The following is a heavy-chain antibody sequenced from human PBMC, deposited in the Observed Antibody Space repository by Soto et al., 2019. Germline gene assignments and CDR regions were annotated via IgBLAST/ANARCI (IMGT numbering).Heavy chain of an antibody. V-gene: IGHV1-2*02. CDR3: ARGFYDSSGFFYAGWFGP. D-gene: IGHD3-22*01. J-gene: IGHJ5*02. CDR1: GYTFIDYY. Sequence: ASVKVSCKASGYTFIDYYIHWLRQAPGRGPEWMGWIIPKSGDTKYSEKFQGRVAMTRDTSINTAYMEMTSLRSDDTAVYYCARGFYDSSGFFYAGWFGPWGQGTLVTVSS. CDR2: IIPKSGDT.